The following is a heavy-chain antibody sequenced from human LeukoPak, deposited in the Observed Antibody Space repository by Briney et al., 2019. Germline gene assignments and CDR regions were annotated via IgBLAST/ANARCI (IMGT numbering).Heavy chain of an antibody. J-gene: IGHJ4*02. Sequence: PGGSLRLSCAASGFIFRSYAMHGVRQAPARGLEGGAVISYDGSNKYYAESVEDRFTIPSNNYKKTLYLQMNSLRAEDTAVYYCARDRGEYSSSLEVDYWGRGTLVTVSS. CDR3: ARDRGEYSSSLEVDY. CDR1: GFIFRSYA. V-gene: IGHV3-30*04. D-gene: IGHD6-6*01. CDR2: ISYDGSNK.